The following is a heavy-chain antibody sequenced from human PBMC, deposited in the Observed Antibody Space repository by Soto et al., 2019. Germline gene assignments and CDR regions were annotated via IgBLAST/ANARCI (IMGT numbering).Heavy chain of an antibody. Sequence: GGSLRLSCTPSTFTLGSYAMDWVRQAPGQGLEWVSYISLSSGNIHYADSVRGRFTVSRDNAKNSLYLQMNSLRAEDTAVYYCARDPSRGSEWARYLDLWGRGTLVTVSS. J-gene: IGHJ2*01. CDR3: ARDPSRGSEWARYLDL. CDR1: TFTLGSYA. D-gene: IGHD1-26*01. V-gene: IGHV3-48*01. CDR2: ISLSSGNI.